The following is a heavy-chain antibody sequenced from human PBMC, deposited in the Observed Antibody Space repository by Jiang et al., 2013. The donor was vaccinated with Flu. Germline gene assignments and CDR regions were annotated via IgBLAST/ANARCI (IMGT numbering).Heavy chain of an antibody. Sequence: GLEWVANIKQDGSEKYYVDSVKGRFTISRDNAKNSLYLQMNSLRAEDTAVYYCARDVYSSSSFDYWGQGTLVTVSS. CDR3: ARDVYSSSSFDY. V-gene: IGHV3-7*01. J-gene: IGHJ4*02. CDR2: IKQDGSEK. D-gene: IGHD6-6*01.